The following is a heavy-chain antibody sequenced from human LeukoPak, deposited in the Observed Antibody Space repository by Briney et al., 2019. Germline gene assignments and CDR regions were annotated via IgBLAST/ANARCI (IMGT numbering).Heavy chain of an antibody. CDR2: IRSKANSYAT. J-gene: IGHJ4*02. CDR1: GFTFSGSA. D-gene: IGHD3-10*01. CDR3: IEMVQGVMSVY. V-gene: IGHV3-73*01. Sequence: PGGSLKLSCAASGFTFSGSAMHWVRQASGKGLEWVGRIRSKANSYATAYAASVKGRFTISRDDSKNTAYLQMNSLKTEDTAVYYCIEMVQGVMSVYWGQGTLVTVSS.